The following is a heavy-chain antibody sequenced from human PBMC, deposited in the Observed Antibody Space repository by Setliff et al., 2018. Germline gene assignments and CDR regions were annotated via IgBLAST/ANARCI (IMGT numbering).Heavy chain of an antibody. Sequence: SETLSLTCAVSSGSISYNNWWTWVRQPPGRGLEWIGEIYHTESTNYNPSLKSRVTISLDKSKNQFSLELSSVTAADTAVYYCARDDTYDFWGGHGHLDSWGQGILVTVSS. D-gene: IGHD3-3*01. J-gene: IGHJ4*02. V-gene: IGHV4-4*02. CDR1: SGSISYNNW. CDR2: IYHTEST. CDR3: ARDDTYDFWGGHGHLDS.